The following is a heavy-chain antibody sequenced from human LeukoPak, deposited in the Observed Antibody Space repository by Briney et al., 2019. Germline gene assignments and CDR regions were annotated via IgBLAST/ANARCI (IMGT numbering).Heavy chain of an antibody. CDR2: VSHTGST. CDR1: GYSISSDYY. J-gene: IGHJ5*02. CDR3: ARAVYWFDP. Sequence: PSETLSLTCIVSGYSISSDYYWGWIRQPPGKGLEWIGSVSHTGSTYYNPSLKSRVTISADTSKNQFSLKLSSVTAADTAVYYCARAVYWFDPWGQGTLVTVSS. V-gene: IGHV4-38-2*02.